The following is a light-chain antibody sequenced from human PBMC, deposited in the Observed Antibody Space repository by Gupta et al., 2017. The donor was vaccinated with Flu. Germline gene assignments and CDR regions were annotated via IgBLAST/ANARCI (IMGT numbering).Light chain of an antibody. CDR3: QQRSNWPLT. CDR1: QSVSSY. J-gene: IGKJ4*01. CDR2: DAS. Sequence: EIVLTQSPATLSLSPGERATLSCRASQSVSSYLAWYQQKPGQAPRLFIYDASNRATGIPARFSGSGSGTDFTLTISSREPEDFAVYFCQQRSNWPLTFGGGTXVEIK. V-gene: IGKV3-11*01.